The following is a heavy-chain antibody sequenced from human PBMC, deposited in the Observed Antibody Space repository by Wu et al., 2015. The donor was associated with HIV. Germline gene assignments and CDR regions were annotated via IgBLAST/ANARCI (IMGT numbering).Heavy chain of an antibody. Sequence: QARLMQSGDEMSLPGASVRVSCQASGFNFGSYGINWVRQAPGQGLEWMGWINPNSGGTNYAQKFQGRVTMTRDTSISTAYMELSRLRSDDTAVYYCASSSYALDAFDIWGQGTMVTVSS. V-gene: IGHV1-2*02. CDR2: INPNSGGT. J-gene: IGHJ3*02. CDR3: ASSSYALDAFDI. D-gene: IGHD6-6*01. CDR1: GFNFGSYG.